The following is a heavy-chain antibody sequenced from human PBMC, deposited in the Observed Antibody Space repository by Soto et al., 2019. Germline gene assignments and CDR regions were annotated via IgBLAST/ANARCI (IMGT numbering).Heavy chain of an antibody. D-gene: IGHD3-10*01. Sequence: QVQLVQSGAEVKKPGSSVKVSCKASGGTFSSYAISWVRQAPGQGLEWMGGIIPIFGTANYAQKFQGRFTITADESTSTAYMELSSLGSEDTAVYYCAREDGSGSYYKGYYYGMDVWGQGTTVTVSS. V-gene: IGHV1-69*01. CDR2: IIPIFGTA. CDR1: GGTFSSYA. CDR3: AREDGSGSYYKGYYYGMDV. J-gene: IGHJ6*02.